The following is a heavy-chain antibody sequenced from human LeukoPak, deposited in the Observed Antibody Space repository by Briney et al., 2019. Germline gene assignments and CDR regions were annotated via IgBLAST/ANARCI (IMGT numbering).Heavy chain of an antibody. J-gene: IGHJ4*02. CDR1: GFIFNTFA. D-gene: IGHD1-1*01. V-gene: IGHV3-23*01. CDR3: AKDWETRPQLFDY. Sequence: PGGSLRLSCTASGFIFNTFAMNWVRQAPGKGLEWVSSLSDSGDITYYADSVKGRFTISRDNSKNTLYLQMNSLRAEDTAVYYCAKDWETRPQLFDYWGQGTLVTVSS. CDR2: LSDSGDIT.